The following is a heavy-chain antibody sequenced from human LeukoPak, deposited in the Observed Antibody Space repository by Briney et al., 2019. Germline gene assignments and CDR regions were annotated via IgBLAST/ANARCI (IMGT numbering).Heavy chain of an antibody. J-gene: IGHJ5*02. CDR1: GGSISSYY. Sequence: SETLSLTCTVSGGSISSYYWSWIRQPPGKGLEWIGYIYYSGDTNYNPSLKSRVTISVDTSKNQFSLKLSSVTAADTAVYYCARLWSEGNWENWFDPWGQGTLVTVSS. CDR3: ARLWSEGNWENWFDP. CDR2: IYYSGDT. D-gene: IGHD3-3*01. V-gene: IGHV4-59*01.